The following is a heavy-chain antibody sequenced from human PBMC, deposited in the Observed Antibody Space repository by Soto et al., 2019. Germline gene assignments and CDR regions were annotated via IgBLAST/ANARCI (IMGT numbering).Heavy chain of an antibody. Sequence: HPGGSLRLSCAASGFTVSSNYLTWVRDAPGEGLKWVSVLYPNGRAFYADSVKGRFTISTDNSQNSVYLLMNTLRAEDTAIYYCARGLGREYQDNRNYFHLDYWGQGTLVTVSS. CDR3: ARGLGREYQDNRNYFHLDY. V-gene: IGHV3-53*01. CDR2: LYPNGRA. D-gene: IGHD1-20*01. J-gene: IGHJ4*02. CDR1: GFTVSSNY.